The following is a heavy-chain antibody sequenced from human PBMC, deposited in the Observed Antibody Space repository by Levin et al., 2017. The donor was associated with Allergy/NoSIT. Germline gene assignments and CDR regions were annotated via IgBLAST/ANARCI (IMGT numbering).Heavy chain of an antibody. CDR3: ARESYYYDSSGYYAL. D-gene: IGHD3-22*01. Sequence: PGGSLRLSCAASGFTFSNYGMQWVRQAPGKGLEWVAVIWYDGSNKYYADSVKGRFTISRDNSKNTLYLQMNSLRAEDTAVYYCARESYYYDSSGYYALWGQGTLVTVSS. V-gene: IGHV3-33*01. CDR1: GFTFSNYG. J-gene: IGHJ4*02. CDR2: IWYDGSNK.